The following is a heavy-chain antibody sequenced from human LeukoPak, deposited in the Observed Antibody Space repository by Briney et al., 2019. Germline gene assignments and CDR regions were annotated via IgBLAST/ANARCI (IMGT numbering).Heavy chain of an antibody. CDR3: ASGVILTLFDY. V-gene: IGHV3-23*01. CDR2: ISYSGAGT. Sequence: PGGSLRLSCAASGFTFSNFAMSWVRQAPGKGLEWVSAISYSGAGTSYADSVQGRFTISRDNSKNTLSLQMNSLRAEDTAVYYCASGVILTLFDYWGLGTLVTVSS. J-gene: IGHJ4*02. D-gene: IGHD3-16*02. CDR1: GFTFSNFA.